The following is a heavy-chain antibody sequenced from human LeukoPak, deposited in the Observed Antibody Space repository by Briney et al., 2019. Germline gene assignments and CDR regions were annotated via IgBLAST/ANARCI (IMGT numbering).Heavy chain of an antibody. V-gene: IGHV3-11*04. CDR3: ARDSYDFWSGPSRNDAFDI. CDR1: GFTFSDYY. CDR2: ISSSGSSI. Sequence: GGSLRLSCAASGFTFSDYYMSWIRQAPGKGLEWVSYISSSGSSIYYADSVKGRFTISKDNAKNSLYLQMNSLGAEDTAVYYCARDSYDFWSGPSRNDAFDIWGQGTMVTVSS. J-gene: IGHJ3*02. D-gene: IGHD3-3*01.